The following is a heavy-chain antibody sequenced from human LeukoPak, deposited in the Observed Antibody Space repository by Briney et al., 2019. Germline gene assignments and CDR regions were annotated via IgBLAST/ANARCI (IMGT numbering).Heavy chain of an antibody. CDR1: GGSISSSSHY. Sequence: PSETLSLTCTVSGGSISSSSHYGGWIRQPPGKGLEWIGSMYYRGSTYHNPSLKSRVTISVDTSKNQFSLKLSSVTAADTAVYYCATTTIRPGYWGQGTLVTVSS. V-gene: IGHV4-39*07. CDR2: MYYRGST. J-gene: IGHJ4*02. CDR3: ATTTIRPGY. D-gene: IGHD1-26*01.